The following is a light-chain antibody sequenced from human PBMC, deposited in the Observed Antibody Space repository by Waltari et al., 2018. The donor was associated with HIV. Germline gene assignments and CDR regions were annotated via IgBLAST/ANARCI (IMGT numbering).Light chain of an antibody. CDR1: SSNIGSNT. V-gene: IGLV1-44*01. CDR3: AAWDDSLNGVI. CDR2: SNN. J-gene: IGLJ2*01. Sequence: QSVLTQPPSASGTPGQRVTMSYSGSSSNIGSNTVNWYQQLPGTAPKLLMYSNNQRPSGVPDRFSGSKSGTSASLAISGLQSEDEADYYCAAWDDSLNGVIFGGGTKLTVL.